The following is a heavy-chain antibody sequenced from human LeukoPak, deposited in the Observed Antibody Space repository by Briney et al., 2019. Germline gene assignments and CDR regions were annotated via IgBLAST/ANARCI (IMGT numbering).Heavy chain of an antibody. J-gene: IGHJ3*02. CDR1: GFTFSSYS. D-gene: IGHD3-9*01. V-gene: IGHV3-21*01. Sequence: PGGSPRLSCAASGFTFSSYSVNWVRQAPGKGLEWVSSISSSSSYIYYADSVKGRFTISRDNAKNSLYLQMNSLRAEDTAVYYCARVLRYFDRGASDIWGQGTMVTVSS. CDR3: ARVLRYFDRGASDI. CDR2: ISSSSSYI.